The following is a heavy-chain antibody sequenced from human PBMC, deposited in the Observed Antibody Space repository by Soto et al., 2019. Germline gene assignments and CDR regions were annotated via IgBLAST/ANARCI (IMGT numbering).Heavy chain of an antibody. CDR1: GGSFSGYY. CDR3: ARAVADSTKDYFDY. CDR2: INHSGST. V-gene: IGHV4-34*01. Sequence: QVHLQQWGAGLLKPSENLSLTCAVYGGSFSGYYWSWIRQPPGKGLEWIGEINHSGSTNYNPSLKSRVTISVDTSKNQFSLKLNSIIAADTAVHYCARAVADSTKDYFDYWGQGTLVTVSS. D-gene: IGHD2-15*01. J-gene: IGHJ4*02.